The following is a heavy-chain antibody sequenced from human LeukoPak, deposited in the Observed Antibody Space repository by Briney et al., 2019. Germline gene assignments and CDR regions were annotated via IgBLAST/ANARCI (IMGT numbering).Heavy chain of an antibody. J-gene: IGHJ4*02. Sequence: GGSLRFSCAASGFTFSSYTMNWVRQAPGKGPEWVSSTCSTRTYICYADSVKGRFTISRDNAKNSVYLQMDSLRAEDTAVYYCARGFGGYCSSTSCLVAIDYWGQGIPVTVSS. D-gene: IGHD2-2*01. CDR2: TCSTRTYI. CDR3: ARGFGGYCSSTSCLVAIDY. V-gene: IGHV3-21*01. CDR1: GFTFSSYT.